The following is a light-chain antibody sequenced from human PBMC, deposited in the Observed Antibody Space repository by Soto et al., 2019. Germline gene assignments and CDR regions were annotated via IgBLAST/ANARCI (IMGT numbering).Light chain of an antibody. J-gene: IGKJ4*01. CDR2: AAS. Sequence: IQITQSPSSLSSAVGDRFTITFLASQGISSWLAWYQRKPEKAPKSLIYAASSLQSGVPSRFSGSGSGTDLTLTISSLQPEDFATYYCQQYNSYPLTFGGGTKVDIK. CDR3: QQYNSYPLT. V-gene: IGKV1D-16*01. CDR1: QGISSW.